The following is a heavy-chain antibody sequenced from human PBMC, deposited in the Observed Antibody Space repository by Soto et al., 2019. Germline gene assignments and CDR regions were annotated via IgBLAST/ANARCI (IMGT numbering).Heavy chain of an antibody. CDR2: ISGSGGST. CDR3: AKHVLYSSSSGGFDY. CDR1: GFTFSSYA. Sequence: GGSLRLSCAASGFTFSSYAMSWVRQAPGKGLEWVSAISGSGGSTYYADSVKGRFTISRDNSKNTLYLQMNSLRAEDTAVYYCAKHVLYSSSSGGFDYWGQGTLVTSPQ. J-gene: IGHJ4*02. D-gene: IGHD6-6*01. V-gene: IGHV3-23*01.